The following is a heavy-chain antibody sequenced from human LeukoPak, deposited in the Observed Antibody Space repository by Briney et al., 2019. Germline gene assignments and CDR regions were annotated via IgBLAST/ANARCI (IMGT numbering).Heavy chain of an antibody. D-gene: IGHD5-12*01. Sequence: SETLSLTCTVSGDSISGSYWSWIRQPPGKGLEWIAYIHYSGNTNYNPSLKSRVTMSVDTSKNQFSLKLTSVTAADTAVYYCARGSYGGYVRVVDYWGQGTLVTVSS. CDR1: GDSISGSY. J-gene: IGHJ4*02. CDR2: IHYSGNT. CDR3: ARGSYGGYVRVVDY. V-gene: IGHV4-59*01.